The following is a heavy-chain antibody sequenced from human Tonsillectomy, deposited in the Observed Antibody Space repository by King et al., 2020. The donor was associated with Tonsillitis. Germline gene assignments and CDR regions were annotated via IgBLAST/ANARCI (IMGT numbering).Heavy chain of an antibody. CDR1: GYNFTSYW. V-gene: IGHV5-51*03. D-gene: IGHD2-15*01. CDR3: ARRGGSYYSVYYYYYMDV. Sequence: QLVQSGVEVKKPGESLKISCKGSGYNFTSYWIGWVRQMPGKGLEWMGIIYPGDSDTTYSPSFEGQVTISVDKSPSTAYLQWSSLKASDTAMYFCARRGGSYYSVYYYYYMDVWGKGTTVTVSS. J-gene: IGHJ6*03. CDR2: IYPGDSDT.